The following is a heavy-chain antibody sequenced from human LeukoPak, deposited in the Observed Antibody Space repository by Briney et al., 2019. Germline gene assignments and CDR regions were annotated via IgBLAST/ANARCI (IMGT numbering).Heavy chain of an antibody. CDR1: GYTFTGYY. J-gene: IGHJ4*02. V-gene: IGHV1-2*06. Sequence: ASVKVSCKASGYTFTGYYMHWVRQAPGQGLEWMGRINPNSGGTNYAQKFQGRVTMTRDTSISTAYMELSRLRSDDTAVYYCASPLSFYDSSGYYLRYWGQGTLVTVSS. D-gene: IGHD3-22*01. CDR2: INPNSGGT. CDR3: ASPLSFYDSSGYYLRY.